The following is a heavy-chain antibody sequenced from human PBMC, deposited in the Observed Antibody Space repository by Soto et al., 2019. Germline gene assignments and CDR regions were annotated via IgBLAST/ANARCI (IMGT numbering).Heavy chain of an antibody. CDR3: ARKGAAASYPHYHLDV. D-gene: IGHD6-13*01. Sequence: SETLSLTCTVSGGSISPYYWSWIRQPPGKGLEWIGYVYYSGNTNYNPSLESRVTISVDTSRNRFSLNLTSATAADTAVYYCARKGAAASYPHYHLDVWGRGTAVTVSS. J-gene: IGHJ6*03. CDR2: VYYSGNT. CDR1: GGSISPYY. V-gene: IGHV4-59*01.